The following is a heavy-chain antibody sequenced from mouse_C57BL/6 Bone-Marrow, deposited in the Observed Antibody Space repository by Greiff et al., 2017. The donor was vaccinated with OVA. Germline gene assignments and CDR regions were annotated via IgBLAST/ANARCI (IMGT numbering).Heavy chain of an antibody. J-gene: IGHJ1*03. V-gene: IGHV5-4*03. Sequence: DVMLVESGGGLVKPGGSLKLSCAASGFTFSSYAMSWVRQTPEKRLEWVATISDGGSYTYYPDNVKGRFTISRDNAKNNLYLQMSHLKSEDTAMYYCARVSYRYFDVWGTGTTVTVSS. CDR2: ISDGGSYT. CDR1: GFTFSSYA. CDR3: ARVSYRYFDV.